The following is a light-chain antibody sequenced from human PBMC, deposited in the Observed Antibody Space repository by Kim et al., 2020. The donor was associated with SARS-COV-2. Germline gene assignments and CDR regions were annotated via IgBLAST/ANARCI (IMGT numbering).Light chain of an antibody. J-gene: IGLJ1*01. CDR3: CSFAGGSTYV. CDR1: SNDVGRYNL. Sequence: GPSITISCTGASNDVGRYNLVSWYQQHPGKAPDIMIYEGTKRPSGVSNRFSGSKSGNTASLTISGLQAADEAEYYCCSFAGGSTYVFGTGTKVTVL. CDR2: EGT. V-gene: IGLV2-23*01.